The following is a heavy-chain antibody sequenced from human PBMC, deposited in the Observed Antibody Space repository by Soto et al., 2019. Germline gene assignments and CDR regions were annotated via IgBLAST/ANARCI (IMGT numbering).Heavy chain of an antibody. CDR1: GGSVSSGSYY. CDR2: IYYSGST. J-gene: IGHJ6*02. D-gene: IGHD1-26*01. V-gene: IGHV4-61*01. Sequence: PSETLSLTCTVSGGSVSSGSYYWSWIRQPPGKGLEWIGYIYYSGSTNYNPSLKSRVTISVDTSKNQFSLKLSSVTAADTAVYYCARDQGHWDDQSYYYYGMDVWGQGTTVTVSS. CDR3: ARDQGHWDDQSYYYYGMDV.